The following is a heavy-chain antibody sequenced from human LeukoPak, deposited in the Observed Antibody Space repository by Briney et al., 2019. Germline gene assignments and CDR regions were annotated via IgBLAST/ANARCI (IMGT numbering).Heavy chain of an antibody. CDR2: IYYSGST. CDR3: ARAYSGSYYYFDY. D-gene: IGHD1-26*01. V-gene: IGHV4-59*01. J-gene: IGHJ4*02. CDR1: GAXISTYY. Sequence: SKTLSLTCTVSGAXISTYYWSWIRQPPGMGLEWIGSIYYSGSTNYNPSLKSRVTISVDTSKNQFSLKLSSVTAADTAVYYCARAYSGSYYYFDYWGQGTLVTVSS.